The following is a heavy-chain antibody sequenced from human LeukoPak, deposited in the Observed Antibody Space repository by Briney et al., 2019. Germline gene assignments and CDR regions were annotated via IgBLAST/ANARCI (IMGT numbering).Heavy chain of an antibody. Sequence: PSETLSLTCTVSGGSISSSSYYWSWIRQPAGKGLEWIGRIYTSGSTNYNPSLKSRVTISVDTSKNQFSLKLSSVTAADTAVYYCARTYDTTRRDYWGQGTLVTVSS. D-gene: IGHD3-22*01. CDR1: GGSISSSSYY. CDR2: IYTSGST. J-gene: IGHJ4*02. V-gene: IGHV4-61*02. CDR3: ARTYDTTRRDY.